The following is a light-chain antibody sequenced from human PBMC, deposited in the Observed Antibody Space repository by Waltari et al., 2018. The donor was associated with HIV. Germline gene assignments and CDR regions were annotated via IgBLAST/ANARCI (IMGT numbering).Light chain of an antibody. V-gene: IGKV1-39*01. CDR1: QSISSY. Sequence: DIQMTQSPSSLSASVGDRVTITCQASQSISSYLNWYQQKPGKAPKLLIYAASSLQSGVPSRFSGSGSGTDFTLTISSLQPEDFAKYHCQQSYTTPYSFGQGTKLAIK. J-gene: IGKJ2*03. CDR3: QQSYTTPYS. CDR2: AAS.